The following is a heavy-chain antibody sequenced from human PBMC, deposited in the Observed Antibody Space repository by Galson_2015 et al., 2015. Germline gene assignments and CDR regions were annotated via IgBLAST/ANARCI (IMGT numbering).Heavy chain of an antibody. CDR1: GYTFASYG. J-gene: IGHJ3*02. V-gene: IGHV1-18*01. D-gene: IGHD3-10*01. CDR3: ARSISMIRGINDAFEM. CDR2: ISPYSRNT. Sequence: SVKVSCKASGYTFASYGISWVRQAPGQGLEWMGWISPYSRNTNYARKLQGRVTMTTDTSTSTAYMELRSLISDDTAVYYCARSISMIRGINDAFEMWGRGTMVTVSS.